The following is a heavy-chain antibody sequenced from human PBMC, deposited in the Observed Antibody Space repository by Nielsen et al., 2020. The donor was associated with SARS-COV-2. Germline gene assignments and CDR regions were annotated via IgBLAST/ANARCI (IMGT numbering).Heavy chain of an antibody. CDR1: GFTFSNAW. D-gene: IGHD4/OR15-4a*01. J-gene: IGHJ4*02. V-gene: IGHV3-15*01. CDR3: AKDRAGATYARFDF. Sequence: GGSLRLSCAASGFTFSNAWMNWVRQAPGKGLEWVGRIKSKTDGGTTDYAAPVKGRFTISRDDSKNTLYLQMNSLRAEDTAVYYCAKDRAGATYARFDFWGQGTLVTVSS. CDR2: IKSKTDGGTT.